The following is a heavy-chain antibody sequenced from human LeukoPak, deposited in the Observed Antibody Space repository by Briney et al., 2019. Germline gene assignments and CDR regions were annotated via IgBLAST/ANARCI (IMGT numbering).Heavy chain of an antibody. Sequence: GGSLRLSCAASGFTFSSYSMNWVRQAPGKGLEWVSYISSSSSTKYYADSVKGRFTVSRDNAENSVYLQLNSLGAEDTAVYYCARTWNSGGWYVTFDYWGQGTLVTVSS. D-gene: IGHD6-19*01. V-gene: IGHV3-48*04. CDR1: GFTFSSYS. CDR3: ARTWNSGGWYVTFDY. CDR2: ISSSSSTK. J-gene: IGHJ4*02.